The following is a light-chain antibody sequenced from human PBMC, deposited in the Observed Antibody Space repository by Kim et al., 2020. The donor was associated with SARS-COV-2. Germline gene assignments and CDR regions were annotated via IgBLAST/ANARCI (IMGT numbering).Light chain of an antibody. Sequence: VAVGQTVRIKCQGDSLRSYYATWYQQKPGQAPIVVIYGKNNRPSGIPDRFSGSSSGNTASSTITGTQAGDEADYYCNSRDSNDNVVFGGGTQLTVL. J-gene: IGLJ2*01. CDR3: NSRDSNDNVV. CDR1: SLRSYY. V-gene: IGLV3-19*01. CDR2: GKN.